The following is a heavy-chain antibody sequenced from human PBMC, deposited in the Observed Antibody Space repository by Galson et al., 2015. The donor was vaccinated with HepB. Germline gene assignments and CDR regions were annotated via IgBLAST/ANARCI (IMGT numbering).Heavy chain of an antibody. CDR1: GFTFSSYG. CDR2: ISYDGSNK. Sequence: SLRLSCAASGFTFSSYGMHWARQAPGKGLEWVAVISYDGSNKYYADSVKGRFTISRDNSKNTLYLQMNSLRAEDTAVYYCAKVGGGAAESKGPYFDYWGQGTLVTVSS. D-gene: IGHD6-13*01. V-gene: IGHV3-30*18. CDR3: AKVGGGAAESKGPYFDY. J-gene: IGHJ4*02.